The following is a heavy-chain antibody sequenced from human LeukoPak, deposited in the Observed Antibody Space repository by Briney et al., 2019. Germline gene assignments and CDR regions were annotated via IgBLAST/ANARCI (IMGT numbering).Heavy chain of an antibody. CDR3: AXXPLPYDIDYMDV. CDR1: GFTVSSNY. CDR2: IYSGGST. Sequence: GGSLRLSCAASGFTVSSNYMSWVRQAPGKGLEWVSVIYSGGSTYYADSVKGRFTISRDNSKNTLYLQMNSLRAEDTAVYYCAXXPLPYDIDYMDVWGKGTTVTISS. D-gene: IGHD3-22*01. J-gene: IGHJ6*03. V-gene: IGHV3-66*01.